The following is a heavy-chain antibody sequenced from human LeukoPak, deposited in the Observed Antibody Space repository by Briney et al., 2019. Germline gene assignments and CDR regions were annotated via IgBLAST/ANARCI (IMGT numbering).Heavy chain of an antibody. J-gene: IGHJ3*02. Sequence: GGSLRLSCAASGFTFDDYAMHWVRQTPGKGLEWVSGINWNSGRIAYADSVKGRFTISRDNPKNSLYLQMNSLRAEDTAFYYCAKDYGSANRGAFDIWGQGTMVTVSS. CDR2: INWNSGRI. CDR3: AKDYGSANRGAFDI. V-gene: IGHV3-9*01. D-gene: IGHD3-10*01. CDR1: GFTFDDYA.